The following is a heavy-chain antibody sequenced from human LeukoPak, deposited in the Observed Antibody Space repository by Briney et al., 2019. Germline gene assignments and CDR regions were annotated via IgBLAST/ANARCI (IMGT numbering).Heavy chain of an antibody. CDR1: GFTFSSYG. J-gene: IGHJ6*04. Sequence: QPGRSLRLSCAASGFTFSSYGMHWVRQAPGKGLEGVAVIWYDGSNKYYADSVKGRFTISRDNSKNTLYLQMNSLRAEDTAVYYCARALPRTPGYYYGMDVWGKGTTVTVSS. CDR3: ARALPRTPGYYYGMDV. CDR2: IWYDGSNK. V-gene: IGHV3-33*01. D-gene: IGHD1-14*01.